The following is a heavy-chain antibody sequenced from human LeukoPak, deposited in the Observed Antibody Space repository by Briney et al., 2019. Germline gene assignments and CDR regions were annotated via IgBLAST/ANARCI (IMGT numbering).Heavy chain of an antibody. V-gene: IGHV3-48*04. CDR3: ARLTGYSSESWFDP. Sequence: PGGSLRLSCAASGFTFSSYWMSWVRQAPGKGLEWVSYISSSGSTIYYADSVKGRFTISRDNAKNSLYLQMNSLRAEDTAVYYCARLTGYSSESWFDPWGQGTLVTVSS. D-gene: IGHD3-9*01. J-gene: IGHJ5*02. CDR2: ISSSGSTI. CDR1: GFTFSSYW.